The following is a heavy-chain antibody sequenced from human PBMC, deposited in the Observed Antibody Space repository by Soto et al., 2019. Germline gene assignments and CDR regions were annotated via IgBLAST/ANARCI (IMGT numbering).Heavy chain of an antibody. Sequence: QVQLQESGPGLVKPSQTLSLTCTVSGGSISSGGYYWSWIRQHPGKGLEWIGYIYYSGSTYYNPSLKGRVTISVDTSKNHFSLKLSSVTAADTAVYYCARSSTSANYFDYWGQGTLVTVSS. V-gene: IGHV4-31*03. CDR1: GGSISSGGYY. CDR3: ARSSTSANYFDY. J-gene: IGHJ4*02. CDR2: IYYSGST. D-gene: IGHD2-2*01.